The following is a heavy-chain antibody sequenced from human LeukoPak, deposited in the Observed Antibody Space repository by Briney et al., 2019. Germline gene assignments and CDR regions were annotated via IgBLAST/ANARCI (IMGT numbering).Heavy chain of an antibody. V-gene: IGHV4-39*07. J-gene: IGHJ4*02. CDR3: ARGSYSYGNAFDY. D-gene: IGHD5-18*01. CDR2: MHYSGST. CDR1: GGSISSGSYY. Sequence: PSETLSLTCTVSGGSISSGSYYWSWIRQPPGKGLEWIGSMHYSGSTYYNPSLKSRVTMSVDTSKNQFSLNLNSVTAADTAVYFCARGSYSYGNAFDYWGQGTLVTVSS.